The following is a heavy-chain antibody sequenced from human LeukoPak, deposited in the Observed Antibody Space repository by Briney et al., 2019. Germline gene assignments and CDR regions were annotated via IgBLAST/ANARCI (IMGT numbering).Heavy chain of an antibody. CDR1: GFTFSSYA. CDR2: ISGSGGST. V-gene: IGHV3-23*01. CDR3: ASTRGDYGDYCFDY. D-gene: IGHD4-17*01. J-gene: IGHJ4*02. Sequence: PGGSLRLSCAASGFTFSSYAMSWVRQAPGKELEWVSAISGSGGSTYYADSVKGRFTISRDNSKNTLYLQMNSLRAEDTAVYYCASTRGDYGDYCFDYWGQGTLVTVSS.